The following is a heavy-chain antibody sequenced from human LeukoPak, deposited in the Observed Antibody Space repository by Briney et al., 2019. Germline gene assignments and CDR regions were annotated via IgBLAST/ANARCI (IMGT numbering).Heavy chain of an antibody. J-gene: IGHJ4*02. D-gene: IGHD5-18*01. CDR2: ISSSGSTI. CDR3: ARGRGYSYGKSFDY. V-gene: IGHV3-11*01. Sequence: PVGSLRLSCAASGFTFSDYYMSWIRQAPGKGMGGVSYISSSGSTIYYADSVKGRFTISRDNANNSLYLQTHSLRAEDTAVYYCARGRGYSYGKSFDYWGQGTLVTVSS. CDR1: GFTFSDYY.